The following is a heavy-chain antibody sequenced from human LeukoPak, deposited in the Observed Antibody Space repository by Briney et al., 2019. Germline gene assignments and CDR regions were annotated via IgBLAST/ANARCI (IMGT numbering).Heavy chain of an antibody. Sequence: GGSLRLSCAASGFTFSSYSMNWVRQAPGKGLEWVSSISSSSSYIYYADSVKGRFTISRDNAKNSLYLQMNSLRAEDTAVYYCARGRSLPLTPGRFDPWGQGTLVTVSS. V-gene: IGHV3-21*01. CDR1: GFTFSSYS. D-gene: IGHD3-9*01. CDR3: ARGRSLPLTPGRFDP. J-gene: IGHJ5*02. CDR2: ISSSSSYI.